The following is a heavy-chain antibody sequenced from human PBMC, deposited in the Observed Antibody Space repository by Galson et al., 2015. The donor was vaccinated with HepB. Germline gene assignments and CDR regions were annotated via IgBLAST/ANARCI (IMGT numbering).Heavy chain of an antibody. CDR3: ASPASQGATKAPYYGMDV. CDR1: GYSFTSYW. V-gene: IGHV5-10-1*01. J-gene: IGHJ6*02. Sequence: QSGAEVKKPGESLRISCKGSGYSFTSYWISWVRQMPGKGLEWMGRIDPSDSYTNYSPSFQGHVTISADKSISTAYLQWSSLKASDTAMYYCASPASQGATKAPYYGMDVWGQGTTVTVSS. CDR2: IDPSDSYT. D-gene: IGHD1-26*01.